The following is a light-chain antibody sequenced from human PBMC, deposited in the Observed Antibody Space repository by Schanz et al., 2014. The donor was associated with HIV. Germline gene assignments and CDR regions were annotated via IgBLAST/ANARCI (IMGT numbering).Light chain of an antibody. V-gene: IGLV2-8*01. J-gene: IGLJ2*01. CDR3: CSYADRSIVL. CDR2: EVS. Sequence: QSALTQPPSASGSPGQSVTLSCTGTSSDVGDYNYVSWYQQHPGKAPKIMIYEVSKRPSGVPDRFSGSKSGNTASLTVSGLQAEDEAQYYCCSYADRSIVLFGGGTKLTVL. CDR1: SSDVGDYNY.